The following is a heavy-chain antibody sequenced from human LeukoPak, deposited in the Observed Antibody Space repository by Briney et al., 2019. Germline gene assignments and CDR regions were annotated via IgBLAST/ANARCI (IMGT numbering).Heavy chain of an antibody. V-gene: IGHV3-23*01. D-gene: IGHD6-13*01. J-gene: IGHJ4*02. CDR3: ARSKRAAAGTFDY. CDR2: ISGSGGST. CDR1: GFTFSSYA. Sequence: GGSLRLSCAASGFTFSSYAMSWVRQAPGKGLEWVSAISGSGGSTYYADSVKGRFTISRDNAKNSLYLQMNSLRAEDTAVYYCARSKRAAAGTFDYWGQGTLVTVSS.